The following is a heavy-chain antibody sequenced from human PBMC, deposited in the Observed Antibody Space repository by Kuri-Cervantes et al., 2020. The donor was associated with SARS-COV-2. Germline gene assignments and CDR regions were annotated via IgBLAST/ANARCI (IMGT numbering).Heavy chain of an antibody. CDR3: ASPLGSSGDYYAY. D-gene: IGHD3-22*01. V-gene: IGHV4-38-2*01. CDR1: GYSISSGYY. J-gene: IGHJ4*02. Sequence: SETLSLTCAVSGYSISSGYYWGWIRQPPGKGLEWIGSIYHSGSTYYNPSLKSRVTISVDTSKNQFSLKLSSVTAADTAVYYCASPLGSSGDYYAYWGQGTLVTVSS. CDR2: IYHSGST.